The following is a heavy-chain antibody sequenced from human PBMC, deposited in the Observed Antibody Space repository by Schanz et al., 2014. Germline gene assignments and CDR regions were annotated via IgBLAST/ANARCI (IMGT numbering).Heavy chain of an antibody. V-gene: IGHV3-7*01. Sequence: EVQLVESGGGLIQPGGSLRLSCAVSGFTVNTNYMSWVRQAPGKGLEWVANIKQDESERSYVDSVKGRFTISRDNAKNSLYLQMNSLRAEDTAVYYCARDKGGYYSFDYWGQGTLVTVSS. J-gene: IGHJ4*02. CDR1: GFTVNTNY. CDR2: IKQDESER. CDR3: ARDKGGYYSFDY. D-gene: IGHD3-3*01.